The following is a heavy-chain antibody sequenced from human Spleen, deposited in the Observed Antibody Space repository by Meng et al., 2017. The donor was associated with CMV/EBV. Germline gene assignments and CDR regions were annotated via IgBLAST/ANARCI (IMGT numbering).Heavy chain of an antibody. D-gene: IGHD3-16*01. CDR2: IYWDDDQ. J-gene: IGHJ5*02. CDR3: ANRRGTFGGVTNWFDP. CDR1: GSSLTTSCVG. V-gene: IGHV2-5*02. Sequence: STLKESAPTLVNPTQTLTLTCTFTGSSLTTSCVGVGWILQPPGKALEWLAIIYWDDDQRYSPSLKSRLTITKDTSTNQVVLTMTNMDPVDTATYYCANRRGTFGGVTNWFDPWGQGTLVTVSS.